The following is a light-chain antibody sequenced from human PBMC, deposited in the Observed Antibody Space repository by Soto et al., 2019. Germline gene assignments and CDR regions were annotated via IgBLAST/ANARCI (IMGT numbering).Light chain of an antibody. J-gene: IGKJ1*01. V-gene: IGKV1-39*01. Sequence: DIQMTQSPSSLSASVGDSVTITCRASQTSGSYLNWYQQKPGKAPKVVLYAESSLQSGVPSRFSGSVSGTGFTLTISSLQPEDGATYFCQQSYHMQWSFGERTKVDIK. CDR1: QTSGSY. CDR3: QQSYHMQWS. CDR2: AES.